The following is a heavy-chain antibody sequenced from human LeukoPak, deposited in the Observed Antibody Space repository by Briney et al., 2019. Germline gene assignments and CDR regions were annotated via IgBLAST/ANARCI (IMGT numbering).Heavy chain of an antibody. J-gene: IGHJ4*02. CDR2: INSDGSST. CDR3: ANARTSMIVV. Sequence: GGSLRLSCAASGFTFSSYWMHWVRHAPGKGLVWVSRINSDGSSTNYADSVKGRFTISRANAKNTLYLQMNSLTAEDAAVSYCANARTSMIVVWGQGTLVTASS. V-gene: IGHV3-74*01. D-gene: IGHD3-22*01. CDR1: GFTFSSYW.